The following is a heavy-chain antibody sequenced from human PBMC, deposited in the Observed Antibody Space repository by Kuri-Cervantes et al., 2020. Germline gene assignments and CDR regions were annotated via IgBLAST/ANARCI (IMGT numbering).Heavy chain of an antibody. V-gene: IGHV3-7*01. CDR1: GFTFSSYA. J-gene: IGHJ4*02. Sequence: ETLSLTCAASGFTFSSYAMSWVRQAPGKGLEWVGNIKQDGSEKYYVDSVKGRFTISRDNAKNSVYLQMNSLRVEDTAVYFCARGWSGLTYWGQGTLVTVSS. CDR2: IKQDGSEK. CDR3: ARGWSGLTY. D-gene: IGHD3-3*01.